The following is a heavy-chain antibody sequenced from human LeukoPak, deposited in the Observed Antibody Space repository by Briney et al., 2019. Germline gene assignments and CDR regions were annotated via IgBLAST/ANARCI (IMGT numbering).Heavy chain of an antibody. D-gene: IGHD3-22*01. CDR2: INHSGST. Sequence: PSETLSLTCAVYGGSFSGYYWSWIRQPPGKGLEWIGEINHSGSTNYNPSLKSRVTISVDTSKNQFSLKLSSVTAADTAVYYCARDRYDSSGYGHYYYYYYMDVWGKGTTVTVSS. V-gene: IGHV4-34*01. CDR3: ARDRYDSSGYGHYYYYYYMDV. CDR1: GGSFSGYY. J-gene: IGHJ6*03.